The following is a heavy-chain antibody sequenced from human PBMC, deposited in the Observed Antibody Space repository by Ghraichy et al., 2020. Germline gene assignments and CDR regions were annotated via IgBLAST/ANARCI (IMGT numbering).Heavy chain of an antibody. D-gene: IGHD1-26*01. CDR2: INQSGGA. J-gene: IGHJ4*02. Sequence: SETLSLTCAVSGGSFNDCYWSWIRKSPGKGLEWIGEINQSGGATYNPYLKSRVTMSVDTSKTQFSLNLSSVTAADTAIYYCARGSGMVGFIVPRPFDFWGQGTLVTVSS. CDR3: ARGSGMVGFIVPRPFDF. V-gene: IGHV4-34*01. CDR1: GGSFNDCY.